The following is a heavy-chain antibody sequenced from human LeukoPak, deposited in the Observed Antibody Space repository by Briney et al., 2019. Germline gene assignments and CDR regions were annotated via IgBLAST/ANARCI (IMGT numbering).Heavy chain of an antibody. Sequence: GGSLRLSCAASGFTFSSNWMSWVRQAPGKGLEWVANIREDGNKDNYIDSVRGRFTISRDNAKNSLYLQMNSLRAEDTAVYYCARDEVGGPLKYWGQGILVTVSS. J-gene: IGHJ4*02. D-gene: IGHD1-26*01. CDR3: ARDEVGGPLKY. CDR1: GFTFSSNW. V-gene: IGHV3-7*01. CDR2: IREDGNKD.